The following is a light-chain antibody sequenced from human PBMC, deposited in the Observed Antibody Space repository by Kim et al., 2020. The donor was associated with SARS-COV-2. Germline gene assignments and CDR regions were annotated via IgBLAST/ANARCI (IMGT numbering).Light chain of an antibody. CDR2: DVS. CDR1: SSDVGGYNY. Sequence: QYALTQPASASGSPGQSITISCTGTSSDVGGYNYVSWYQQHPGKAPKLMIYDVSNRPSGVSNRFSGSKSGNTASLTISGLQAEDEADYYCSSYTSSSTVVFGGGTQLTVL. J-gene: IGLJ2*01. CDR3: SSYTSSSTVV. V-gene: IGLV2-14*03.